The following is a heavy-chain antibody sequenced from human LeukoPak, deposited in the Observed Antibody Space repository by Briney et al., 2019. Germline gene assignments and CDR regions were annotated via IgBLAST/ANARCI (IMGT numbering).Heavy chain of an antibody. CDR3: AREQGYCSGGSCYTEVDAFDI. CDR2: IWYDGSNK. CDR1: GFTFSSYG. Sequence: PGRSLRLSCAASGFTFSSYGMHWVRQAPGKGLEWVAVIWYDGSNKYYADSVKGRFTISRDNSKNTLYLQMNSLRAEDPAVYYCAREQGYCSGGSCYTEVDAFDIWGQGTMVTVSS. J-gene: IGHJ3*02. V-gene: IGHV3-33*01. D-gene: IGHD2-15*01.